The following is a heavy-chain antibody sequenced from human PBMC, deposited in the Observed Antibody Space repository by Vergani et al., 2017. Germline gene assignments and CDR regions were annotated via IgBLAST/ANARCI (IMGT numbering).Heavy chain of an antibody. J-gene: IGHJ6*02. D-gene: IGHD2-15*01. CDR2: ISSSGSTI. CDR3: ARDSKIPVPATLVGMDV. V-gene: IGHV3-11*04. Sequence: QVQLVESGGGLVKPGGSLRLSCAASGFTFSDCYMSWIRQAPGKGLEWVSYISSSGSTIYYADSVKGRFTISRDNAKNSLYLQMNSLRAEDTAVYYCARDSKIPVPATLVGMDVWGQGTRVTVSS. CDR1: GFTFSDCY.